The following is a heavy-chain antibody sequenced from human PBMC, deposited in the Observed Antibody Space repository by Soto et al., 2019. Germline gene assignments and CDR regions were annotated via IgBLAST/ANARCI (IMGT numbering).Heavy chain of an antibody. CDR3: TRPRYDGSGTPFDH. CDR1: GFTFSSYW. D-gene: IGHD3-22*01. CDR2: INTDGSST. J-gene: IGHJ4*02. V-gene: IGHV3-74*01. Sequence: EVQLVESGGGLVQPGGSLRLSCAASGFTFSSYWMHWVRQAPGKGLVWVSLINTDGSSTTYADSVKGRFIISRDNAKNTLYLQMNSLRAEYTAVYYCTRPRYDGSGTPFDHWGQGTLVTVSS.